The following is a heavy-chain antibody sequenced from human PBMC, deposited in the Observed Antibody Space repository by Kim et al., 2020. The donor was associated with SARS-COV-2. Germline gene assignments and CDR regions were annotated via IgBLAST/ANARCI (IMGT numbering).Heavy chain of an antibody. J-gene: IGHJ6*01. CDR2: ISGSGSGT. D-gene: IGHD1-1*01. CDR1: GFTFSNYA. V-gene: IGHV3-23*01. Sequence: GGSLRLSCAASGFTFSNYAMSWVRQAPGKGLEWVSGISGSGSGTYYADSVKGRFTISRDNSKNTLYVHMNSLRAEDTAVYYCATEDGNEYYDNYYGMDI. CDR3: ATEDGNEYYDNYYGMDI.